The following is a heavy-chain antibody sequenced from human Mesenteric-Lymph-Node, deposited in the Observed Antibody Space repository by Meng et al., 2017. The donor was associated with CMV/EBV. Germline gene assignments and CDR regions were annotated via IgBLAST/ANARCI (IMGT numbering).Heavy chain of an antibody. V-gene: IGHV4-39*07. Sequence: SETLSLTCTVSGGSISSSSYYWGWIRQPPGKGLEWIGNMYYSGTTYYNPSLKSRVTISLDTSENQFSLKLSSVTAADTAVYYCATDQTMGAVAGFDYWGQGTLVTVSS. CDR2: MYYSGTT. J-gene: IGHJ4*02. CDR3: ATDQTMGAVAGFDY. CDR1: GGSISSSSYY. D-gene: IGHD6-19*01.